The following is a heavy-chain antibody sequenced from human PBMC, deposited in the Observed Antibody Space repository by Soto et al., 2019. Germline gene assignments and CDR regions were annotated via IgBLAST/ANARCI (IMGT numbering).Heavy chain of an antibody. V-gene: IGHV1-69*01. CDR1: GGPFSSYA. J-gene: IGHJ4*02. CDR2: IISIFGTA. D-gene: IGHD3-9*01. CDR3: ARGGGTGYHRIYPYYFDY. Sequence: QVQLVQSGAEVKKPGSSVKGSCIASGGPFSSYAISWVRQAPGQGLEWMGGIISIFGTANYAQKFQGRVTITEDESTSPAYMELSSLSSEDTAVYYWARGGGTGYHRIYPYYFDYWGQGTLVTVSS.